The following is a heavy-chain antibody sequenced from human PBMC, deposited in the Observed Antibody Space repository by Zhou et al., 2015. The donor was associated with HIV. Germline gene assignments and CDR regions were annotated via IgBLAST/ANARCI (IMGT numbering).Heavy chain of an antibody. D-gene: IGHD3-22*01. CDR2: IIPILGIA. CDR3: ARGPSYYDSSGYYVGYFDY. CDR1: GGTFSSYT. Sequence: QVQLVQSGAEVKKPGSSVKVSCKASGGTFSSYTISWVRQAPGQGLEWMGRIIPILGIANYAQKFQGRVTITADKSTSTAYMELSSLRSEDTAVYYCARGPSYYDSSGYYVGYFDYWGQGTLVTVSS. J-gene: IGHJ4*02. V-gene: IGHV1-69*02.